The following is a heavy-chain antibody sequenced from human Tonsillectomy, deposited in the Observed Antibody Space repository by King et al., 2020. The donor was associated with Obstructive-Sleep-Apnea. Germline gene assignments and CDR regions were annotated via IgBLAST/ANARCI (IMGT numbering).Heavy chain of an antibody. Sequence: QLVQSGGGVVQPGRSLRLSCATSGFTFSTYGMHWVRQAPGKGLEWVAFIWSDGSNAVYVDSVRGRFTISRDASKNTLYLEISSLKGEDTGLYYCARDGISGIDYWGQGLLVAVSS. CDR3: ARDGISGIDY. CDR2: IWSDGSNA. CDR1: GFTFSTYG. J-gene: IGHJ4*02. D-gene: IGHD1-14*01. V-gene: IGHV3-33*01.